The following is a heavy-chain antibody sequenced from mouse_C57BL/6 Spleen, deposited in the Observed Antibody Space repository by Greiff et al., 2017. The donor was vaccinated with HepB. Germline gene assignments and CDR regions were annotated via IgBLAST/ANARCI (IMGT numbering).Heavy chain of an antibody. CDR1: GYTFTDYY. CDR2: INPYNGGT. J-gene: IGHJ3*01. D-gene: IGHD2-5*01. Sequence: EVQLQQSGPVLVKPGASVKMSCKASGYTFTDYYMNWVKQSHGKSLEWIGVINPYNGGTSYNQKFKGKATLTVDKSSSTAYMELNSLTSEDSAVYYCARGGYSNYDWFAYWGQGTLVTVSA. CDR3: ARGGYSNYDWFAY. V-gene: IGHV1-19*01.